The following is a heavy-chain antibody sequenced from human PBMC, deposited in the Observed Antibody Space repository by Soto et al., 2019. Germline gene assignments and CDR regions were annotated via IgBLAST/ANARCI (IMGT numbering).Heavy chain of an antibody. CDR1: GYTFTGYY. D-gene: IGHD1-20*01. J-gene: IGHJ6*02. Sequence: ASVNVSCKASGYTFTGYYMHWVRQAPGQGLEWMGWINPNSGGTNYAQKFQGRVTMTRDTSISTAYMELSRLRSDDTAVYYCAREISSNYNWNDYYSYGMDVWGQGTTVTVSS. CDR2: INPNSGGT. CDR3: AREISSNYNWNDYYSYGMDV. V-gene: IGHV1-2*02.